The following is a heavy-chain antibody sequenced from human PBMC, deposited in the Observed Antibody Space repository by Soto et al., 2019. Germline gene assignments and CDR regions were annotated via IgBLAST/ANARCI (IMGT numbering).Heavy chain of an antibody. J-gene: IGHJ6*02. Sequence: QAWGSRRLSCAASGFTFSSYWMSWVRQDPGKGLEWVANIKQYGSEKYYVDSVKGRFTISRDNAKNSLYLQMNSLRAEDTAVYYCARDAGFRYYYGMEILGQGTTVTISS. CDR2: IKQYGSEK. D-gene: IGHD3-10*01. CDR3: ARDAGFRYYYGMEI. V-gene: IGHV3-7*01. CDR1: GFTFSSYW.